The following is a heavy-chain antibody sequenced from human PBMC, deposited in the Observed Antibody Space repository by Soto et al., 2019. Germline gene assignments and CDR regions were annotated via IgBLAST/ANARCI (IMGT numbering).Heavy chain of an antibody. D-gene: IGHD2-15*01. Sequence: EVQLVESGGALVQPGRSLRLSCAASGFTFDDYAMHWVRQAPGKGLEWVSGISWNSGSIAYADSVKGRFTISRDNAKNSLYLQMNSLRAEDTALYYCAKDLSICSADSCYSLSFDYWGQGTLVTVSS. J-gene: IGHJ4*02. CDR2: ISWNSGSI. V-gene: IGHV3-9*01. CDR1: GFTFDDYA. CDR3: AKDLSICSADSCYSLSFDY.